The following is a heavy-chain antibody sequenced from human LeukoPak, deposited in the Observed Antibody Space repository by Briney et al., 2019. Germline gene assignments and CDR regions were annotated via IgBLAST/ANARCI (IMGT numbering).Heavy chain of an antibody. V-gene: IGHV3-48*03. D-gene: IGHD6-6*01. J-gene: IGHJ3*02. CDR3: ASSEYSSSGGAFDI. Sequence: PGGSLRLSCAASGFTFSTYEMNWVRQAPGKGLEWVSYISSSGNTMYYPDSVKGRFTISRDNAKNSLYLQMNSLRAEDTAIYYCASSEYSSSGGAFDIWGQGTMVTVSS. CDR1: GFTFSTYE. CDR2: ISSSGNTM.